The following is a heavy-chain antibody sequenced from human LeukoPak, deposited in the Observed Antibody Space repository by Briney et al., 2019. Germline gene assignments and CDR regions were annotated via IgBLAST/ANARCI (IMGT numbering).Heavy chain of an antibody. CDR3: AGDKPALGYYYGMDV. V-gene: IGHV1-2*04. CDR2: INPNSGGT. CDR1: GYTFTSYG. Sequence: ASVKVSCKASGYTFTSYGISWVRQAPGQGLEWMGWINPNSGGTNYAQKFQGWVTMTRDTSISTAYMELSRLRSDDTAVYYCAGDKPALGYYYGMDVWGQGTTVTVSS. J-gene: IGHJ6*02.